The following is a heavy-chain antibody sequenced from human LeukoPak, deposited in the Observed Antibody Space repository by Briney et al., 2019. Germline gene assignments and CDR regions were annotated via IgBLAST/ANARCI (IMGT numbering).Heavy chain of an antibody. J-gene: IGHJ6*03. CDR1: GFPFSSYW. CDR2: INSDGSST. D-gene: IGHD3-10*01. V-gene: IGHV3-74*01. CDR3: ARGVLREGFYYYYMDV. Sequence: GGSLRLSCAASGFPFSSYWMHWVRQAPGKGLVWVSRINSDGSSTSYADSVKGRFTISRDNAKNTLYLQMNSLRAEDTAVYYCARGVLREGFYYYYMDVWGKGTTVTISS.